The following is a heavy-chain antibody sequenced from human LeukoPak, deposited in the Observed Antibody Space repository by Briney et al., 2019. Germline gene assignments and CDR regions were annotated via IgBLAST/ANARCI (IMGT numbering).Heavy chain of an antibody. D-gene: IGHD6-19*01. CDR2: ISPGDSNT. CDR1: GYSFTTYW. V-gene: IGHV5-51*01. CDR3: ARLSGSSSGWPVFFDY. J-gene: IGHJ4*02. Sequence: GESLKISCKGSGYSFTTYWIGWVRQMPGKGLEWMGIISPGDSNTRYSPSFQGQVTISADKSITTVYLQWSSLTASDTAMYYCARLSGSSSGWPVFFDYWGQGTLVTVSS.